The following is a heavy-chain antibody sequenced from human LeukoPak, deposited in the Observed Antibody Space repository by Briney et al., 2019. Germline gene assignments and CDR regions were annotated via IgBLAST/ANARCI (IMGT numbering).Heavy chain of an antibody. J-gene: IGHJ6*03. CDR2: MSPNSGNT. CDR1: GYTFTSYD. CDR3: ARGAGSSWLYYYYYYYMDV. D-gene: IGHD6-13*01. V-gene: IGHV1-8*01. Sequence: GASVKVSCKASGYTFTSYDINWVRQATGQGLEWMGWMSPNSGNTGYAQKFQGRVTMTRNTSISTAYMELSSLRSEDTAVYYCARGAGSSWLYYYYYYYMDVWGKGTTVTVSS.